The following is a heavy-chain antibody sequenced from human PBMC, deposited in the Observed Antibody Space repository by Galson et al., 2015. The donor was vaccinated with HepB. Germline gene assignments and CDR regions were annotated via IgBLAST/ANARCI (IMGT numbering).Heavy chain of an antibody. CDR3: ARGRNDFWGGPYYYIDV. Sequence: TLSLTCAVSGGSITSGGYSWSWIRQPPGKGLEWIGYIYHSGSTSYTPSLKSRVTISVDRSKNQFSLKLRSVTAADTAVYYCARGRNDFWGGPYYYIDVWGQGTPGAVSS. CDR1: GGSITSGGYS. J-gene: IGHJ6*03. CDR2: IYHSGST. D-gene: IGHD3-3*01. V-gene: IGHV4-30-2*01.